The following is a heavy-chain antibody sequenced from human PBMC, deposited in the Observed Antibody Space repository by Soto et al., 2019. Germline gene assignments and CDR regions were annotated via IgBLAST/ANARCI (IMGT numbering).Heavy chain of an antibody. CDR1: GYTFTSYD. CDR3: AESWGELLRFDI. J-gene: IGHJ3*02. V-gene: IGHV1-8*01. Sequence: VASLKVSCKSSGYTFTSYDINCVRQATGQGLEWMGWMNPNSGNTGYAQKFQGRVTMTRNTSISTAYMELSSLRSEDTAVYYCAESWGELLRFDIWGQGTMVTVSS. CDR2: MNPNSGNT. D-gene: IGHD1-26*01.